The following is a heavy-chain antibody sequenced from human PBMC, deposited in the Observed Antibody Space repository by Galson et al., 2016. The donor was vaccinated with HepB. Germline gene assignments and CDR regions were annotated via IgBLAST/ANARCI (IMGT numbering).Heavy chain of an antibody. V-gene: IGHV3-53*01. CDR3: AGGAPAFWSGYLDY. Sequence: SLRLSCAASGFTVSSNYMTWVRQAPGKGLEWVSVTYSGGSTYYADSVKGRFTISRDNSKNTLYLQMNSLRAEDTAVYYCAGGAPAFWSGYLDYWGQGTLVTVSS. D-gene: IGHD3-3*01. CDR1: GFTVSSNY. J-gene: IGHJ4*02. CDR2: TYSGGST.